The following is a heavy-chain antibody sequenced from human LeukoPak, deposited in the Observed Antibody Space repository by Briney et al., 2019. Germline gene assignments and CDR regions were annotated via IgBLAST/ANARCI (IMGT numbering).Heavy chain of an antibody. Sequence: KPSETLSLTCTVSGGSISGYYWSWIRQPPGKGLEWIGVIYYTGITYYNPSLRSRVTISVDTSKNQFSLKLSSMTAADTAVYYCMRYSSALGWFDPWGQGTLVTVSS. CDR1: GGSISGYY. D-gene: IGHD6-19*01. CDR2: IYYTGIT. J-gene: IGHJ5*02. CDR3: MRYSSALGWFDP. V-gene: IGHV4-59*04.